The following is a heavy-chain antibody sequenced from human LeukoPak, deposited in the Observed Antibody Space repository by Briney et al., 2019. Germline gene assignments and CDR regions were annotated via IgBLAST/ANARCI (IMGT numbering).Heavy chain of an antibody. D-gene: IGHD3-22*01. Sequence: GGSLRLSCAASGFIFSTYTMNWVRQAPGKGLEWVSSISSSSSYIYYAHSVKGRFTISRDKATKSLYLQMNSLRAEDTAVYYFARDYGNYYDSSGFHFWGQGTLVTFSS. V-gene: IGHV3-21*01. CDR1: GFIFSTYT. CDR2: ISSSSSYI. CDR3: ARDYGNYYDSSGFHF. J-gene: IGHJ4*02.